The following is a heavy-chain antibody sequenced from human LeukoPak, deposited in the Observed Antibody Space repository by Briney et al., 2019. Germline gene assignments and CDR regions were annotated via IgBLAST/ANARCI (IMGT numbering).Heavy chain of an antibody. D-gene: IGHD6-19*01. CDR2: ISSSSSYI. Sequence: GGSLRLSCAASGFTFNSYSMNWVRQAPGKXXXXXXSISSSSSYIYYADSVKGRFTISRDNAKNSLYLQMNSLRAEDTAVYYCARDPDSSGWYYFDYWGQGTLVTVSS. CDR1: GFTFNSYS. CDR3: ARDPDSSGWYYFDY. J-gene: IGHJ4*02. V-gene: IGHV3-21*01.